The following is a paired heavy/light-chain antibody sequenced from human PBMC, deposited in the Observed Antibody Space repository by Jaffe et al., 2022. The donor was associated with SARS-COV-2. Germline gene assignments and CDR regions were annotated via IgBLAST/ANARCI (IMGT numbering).Light chain of an antibody. V-gene: IGKV1-12*02. CDR2: VAS. Sequence: DIQMTQSPSSVSASVGDRVTISCRASQGINNLLGWYQEKPGKAPKLLIYVASTLQNGVPSRFSGSGSGTDFSLTITDLQPEDSATYYCQQAKSFPWTFGQGTKVEVK. J-gene: IGKJ1*01. CDR1: QGINNL. CDR3: QQAKSFPWT.
Heavy chain of an antibody. D-gene: IGHD6-19*01. J-gene: IGHJ4*01. CDR3: ARDSSGWYFFDY. Sequence: QVQLVESGGALVKPGGSLRLSCEASGFTVSVSYMLWIRQAPGKGLECVSYISSSDRTIYYADSVKGRFTISRDSAKNTLYLQMTDLRAEDSAVYYCARDSSGWYFFDYWGHGTQVTVSS. V-gene: IGHV3-11*01. CDR2: ISSSDRTI. CDR1: GFTVSVSY.